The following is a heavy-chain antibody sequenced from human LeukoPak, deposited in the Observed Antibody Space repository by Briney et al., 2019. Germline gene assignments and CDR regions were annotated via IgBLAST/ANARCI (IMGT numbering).Heavy chain of an antibody. V-gene: IGHV4-38-2*02. CDR3: ARFGAEEVWFGELLYYFDY. CDR2: IYHSGST. D-gene: IGHD3-10*01. Sequence: ASETLSLTCTVSGYSISSGYYWGWIRQPPGKGLEWIGSIYHSGSTYYNPSLKSRVTISVDTSKNQFSLKLSSVTAADTAVYYCARFGAEEVWFGELLYYFDYWGQGTLVTVSS. J-gene: IGHJ4*02. CDR1: GYSISSGYY.